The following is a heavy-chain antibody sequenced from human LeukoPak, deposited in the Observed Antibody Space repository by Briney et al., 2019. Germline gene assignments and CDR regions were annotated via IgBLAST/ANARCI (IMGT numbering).Heavy chain of an antibody. Sequence: PGGSLRLSCAASGFTFSSYAVTWVRQAPGKGLEWVSGITGSSDTTFYADSVKGRFTISRDNSKNTLYLQMHSLRAEDTAVYYCVKDYSTIAAAANPLFDYWGQGALVTVSS. CDR3: VKDYSTIAAAANPLFDY. V-gene: IGHV3-23*01. CDR1: GFTFSSYA. CDR2: ITGSSDTT. D-gene: IGHD6-13*01. J-gene: IGHJ4*02.